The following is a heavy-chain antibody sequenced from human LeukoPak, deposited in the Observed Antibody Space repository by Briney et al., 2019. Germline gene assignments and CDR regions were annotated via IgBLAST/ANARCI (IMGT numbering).Heavy chain of an antibody. CDR2: IYYSGST. Sequence: SETLSLTCTVSGGSISSYYWSWIRQPPGKGLEWIGYIYYSGSTNYNPSLKSRVTISVDTSKNQFSLKLSSVTAADTAVYYCARAPMAQFTFHYWGQGTLVTVSS. CDR1: GGSISSYY. V-gene: IGHV4-59*01. J-gene: IGHJ4*02. CDR3: ARAPMAQFTFHY. D-gene: IGHD3-10*01.